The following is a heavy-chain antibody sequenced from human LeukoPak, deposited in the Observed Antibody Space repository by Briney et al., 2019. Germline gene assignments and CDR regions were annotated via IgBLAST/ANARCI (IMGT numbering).Heavy chain of an antibody. D-gene: IGHD3-22*01. CDR1: GFTFSSYA. CDR3: ARGSTYYYDRPLDY. Sequence: PGGSLRLSCAASGFTFSSYAMSWVRQAPGKGLEWVANIKQDGSEKYDVDSVKGRFTISRDNAKNSLYLQMNSLRAEDTAVYFCARGSTYYYDRPLDYWGQGTLVTVSS. V-gene: IGHV3-7*01. J-gene: IGHJ4*02. CDR2: IKQDGSEK.